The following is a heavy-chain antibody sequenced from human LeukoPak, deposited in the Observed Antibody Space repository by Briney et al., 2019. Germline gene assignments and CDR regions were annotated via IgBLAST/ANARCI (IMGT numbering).Heavy chain of an antibody. J-gene: IGHJ4*02. CDR3: ARHPSYIIPLRYGFRYFDY. CDR1: GGSISSSSYY. D-gene: IGHD5-18*01. CDR2: IYYSGST. Sequence: PSETLSLTCTVSGGSISSSSYYWGWIRQPPGKGLEWIGSIYYSGSTYYNPSLKSRVTISVDTSKNQFSLKLSSVTAADTAVYYCARHPSYIIPLRYGFRYFDYWGQGTLVTVSS. V-gene: IGHV4-39*01.